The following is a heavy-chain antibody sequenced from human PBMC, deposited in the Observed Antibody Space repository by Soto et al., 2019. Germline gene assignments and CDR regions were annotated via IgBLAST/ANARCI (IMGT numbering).Heavy chain of an antibody. CDR2: IYPGDSDT. V-gene: IGHV5-51*01. Sequence: LGESLKISCKGSGYSFTSYWIGWVRQMPGKGLEWMGIIYPGDSDTRYSPSFQGQVTISADKSISTAYLQWSSLKASDTAMYYCARPSSSPYYYYGMDVWGQGTTVTVSS. D-gene: IGHD6-6*01. CDR1: GYSFTSYW. CDR3: ARPSSSPYYYYGMDV. J-gene: IGHJ6*02.